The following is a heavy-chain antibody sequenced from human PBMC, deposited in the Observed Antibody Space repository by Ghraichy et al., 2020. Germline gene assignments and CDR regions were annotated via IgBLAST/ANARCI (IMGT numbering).Heavy chain of an antibody. D-gene: IGHD2-15*01. V-gene: IGHV3-21*01. J-gene: IGHJ3*02. Sequence: LTCEASGFIFSSYRMNWVRQAPGKGLEWVSFISSSSSYIYYADSVKGRFTVSRDNAKNSLYLQMNSLRAEDTAVYYCARDPGYCSGGRCYGDVFDIWGQGTMVTVSS. CDR1: GFIFSSYR. CDR3: ARDPGYCSGGRCYGDVFDI. CDR2: ISSSSSYI.